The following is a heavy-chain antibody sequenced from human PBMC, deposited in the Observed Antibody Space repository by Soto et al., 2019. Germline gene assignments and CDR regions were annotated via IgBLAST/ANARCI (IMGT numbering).Heavy chain of an antibody. J-gene: IGHJ4*02. V-gene: IGHV4-39*01. Sequence: QLQLQESGPGLVKPSETLSLTCTVSCGSISSSSYYWGWIRQPPGKGLEWIGSMYYSGSTYYNPSLKRRVTISVDTSKNQFSLKLSSVTAADTAVYYCARDNLEEFAWFLWGQGTLVTVSS. CDR1: CGSISSSSYY. CDR3: ARDNLEEFAWFL. D-gene: IGHD3-9*01. CDR2: MYYSGST.